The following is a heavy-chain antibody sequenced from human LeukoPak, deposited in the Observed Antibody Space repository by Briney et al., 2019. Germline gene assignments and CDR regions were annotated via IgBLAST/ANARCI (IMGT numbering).Heavy chain of an antibody. V-gene: IGHV6-1*01. CDR3: ARGPQLVDYYYIDV. D-gene: IGHD6-13*01. CDR2: TYYRSKWYY. Sequence: SQTLSLTCAISEYSVSSNSAAWNWIRQSPSRGLEWLGRTYYRSKWYYDYAVSVKSRIAINPDTSKNQFSLQLNSVTPEDTAVYYCARGPQLVDYYYIDVWGKGTTVTVSS. J-gene: IGHJ6*03. CDR1: EYSVSSNSAA.